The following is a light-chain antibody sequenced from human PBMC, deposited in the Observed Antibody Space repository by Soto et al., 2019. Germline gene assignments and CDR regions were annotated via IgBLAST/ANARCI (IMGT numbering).Light chain of an antibody. CDR3: QQRSSWPNT. V-gene: IGKV3-11*01. Sequence: EIVLTQSPATLSLSPGERATLSCRASQSVGTYFFWYQHKHGQAPTLLIFYASTRPTGIPARFSGGRFGTVFTLTISIPEPEDFVVYYCQQRSSWPNTFGQGTKLEIK. J-gene: IGKJ2*01. CDR2: YAS. CDR1: QSVGTY.